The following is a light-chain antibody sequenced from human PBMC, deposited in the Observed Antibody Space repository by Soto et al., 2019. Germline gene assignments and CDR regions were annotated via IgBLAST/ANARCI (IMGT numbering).Light chain of an antibody. Sequence: HSALTQPPSVSGAPGQRVTISCTGSSSNIGAGYDVHWYQQLPGTTPKLLIHGDSNRPSGVPDRFSGSKSGTSASLAITGLQAEDEGHYYCQSYDKRLTAYVFGTGTKVTVL. CDR1: SSNIGAGYD. CDR3: QSYDKRLTAYV. J-gene: IGLJ1*01. CDR2: GDS. V-gene: IGLV1-40*01.